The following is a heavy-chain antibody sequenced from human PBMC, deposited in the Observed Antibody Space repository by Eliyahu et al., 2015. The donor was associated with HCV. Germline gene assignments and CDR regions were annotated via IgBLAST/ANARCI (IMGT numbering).Heavy chain of an antibody. CDR1: GYTFTSYY. Sequence: QVQLVQSGAEVKKPGASVKVSCKASGYTFTSYYMHWVRQAPGQGLXGMGIINPSGGSTSYAQKFQGRVTMTRDTPTSTVYMELSSLRSEDTAVYYCARGARDRGSYPKAESFDYWGQGTLVTVSS. D-gene: IGHD1-26*01. J-gene: IGHJ4*02. CDR2: INPSGGST. CDR3: ARGARDRGSYPKAESFDY. V-gene: IGHV1-46*01.